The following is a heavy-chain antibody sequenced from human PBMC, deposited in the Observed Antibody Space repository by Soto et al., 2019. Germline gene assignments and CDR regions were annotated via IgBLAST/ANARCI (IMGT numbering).Heavy chain of an antibody. D-gene: IGHD6-19*01. CDR2: ISYDGSNK. J-gene: IGHJ6*02. Sequence: GGSLRLSCAASGFTFSSYGMHWVRQAPGKGLEWVAVISYDGSNKYYADSVKGRFTISRDNSKNTLYLQMNSLRAEDTAVYYCAKDLGVLEQWLVLPYYYGMDVWGQGTTVTVSS. CDR3: AKDLGVLEQWLVLPYYYGMDV. CDR1: GFTFSSYG. V-gene: IGHV3-30*18.